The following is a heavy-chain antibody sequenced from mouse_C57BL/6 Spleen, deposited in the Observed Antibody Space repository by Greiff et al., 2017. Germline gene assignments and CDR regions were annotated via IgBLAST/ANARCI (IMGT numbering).Heavy chain of an antibody. J-gene: IGHJ1*03. V-gene: IGHV1-85*01. Sequence: QVQLKESGPELVKPGASVKLSCKASGYTFTSYDINWVKQRPGQGLEWIGWIYPRDGSTKYNEQFKGKATLTVDTSSSTAYMELHSLTSADSAVYFCARSGRRYFDVWGTGTTVTVSS. CDR1: GYTFTSYD. D-gene: IGHD1-2*01. CDR3: ARSGRRYFDV. CDR2: IYPRDGST.